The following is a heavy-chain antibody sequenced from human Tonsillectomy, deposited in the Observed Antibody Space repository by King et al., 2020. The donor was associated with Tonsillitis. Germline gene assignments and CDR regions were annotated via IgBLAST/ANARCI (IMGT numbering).Heavy chain of an antibody. CDR1: RFTFSSYG. V-gene: IGHV3-33*08. CDR3: ARAGIAVAEPPDN. Sequence: VQLVESGGGVVQPGRSLRLSCAASRFTFSSYGMHWVRQAPGKGLEWVAVIWYDGSNKYYADSVKGRFTISRDNSKNTLYLQMNSLRAEDTAVYYCARAGIAVAEPPDNWGQGTLVTVSS. CDR2: IWYDGSNK. D-gene: IGHD6-19*01. J-gene: IGHJ4*02.